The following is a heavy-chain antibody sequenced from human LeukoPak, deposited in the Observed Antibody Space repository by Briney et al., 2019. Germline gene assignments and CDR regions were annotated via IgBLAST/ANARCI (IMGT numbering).Heavy chain of an antibody. CDR1: GYTFTSYG. V-gene: IGHV1-18*01. J-gene: IGHJ5*02. CDR2: ISAYNGNT. Sequence: GASVKVSCKASGYTFTSYGISWVRQAPGQGLEWMGWISAYNGNTNYAQKLQGRVTMTTDTSTSTAYMELRSLRSDDTAVYYCARDYYGSKSSSFDPWGQGTLVTVSS. D-gene: IGHD3-10*01. CDR3: ARDYYGSKSSSFDP.